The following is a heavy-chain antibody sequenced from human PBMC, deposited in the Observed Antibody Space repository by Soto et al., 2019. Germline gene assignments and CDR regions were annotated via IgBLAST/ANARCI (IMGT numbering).Heavy chain of an antibody. Sequence: RRLSCAASGFTFDDYAMHWVRQAPGKGLEWVSGISWNSGSIGYADSVKGRFTISRDNAKNSLYLQMNSLRAEDTALYYCAKDIGRLWFGDNAFDIWGQGKMVTVSS. CDR3: AKDIGRLWFGDNAFDI. D-gene: IGHD3-10*01. J-gene: IGHJ3*02. V-gene: IGHV3-9*01. CDR2: ISWNSGSI. CDR1: GFTFDDYA.